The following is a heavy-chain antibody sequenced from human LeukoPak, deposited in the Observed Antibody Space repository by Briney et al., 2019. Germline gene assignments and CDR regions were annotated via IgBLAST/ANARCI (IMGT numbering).Heavy chain of an antibody. V-gene: IGHV3-66*01. J-gene: IGHJ5*02. CDR2: IYSGGST. CDR3: ARELTTVTTHNLFDH. Sequence: GRSLRLSCAASGFTVSSNYMSWVRQAPGQGLEWVSVIYSGGSTYYADSVKGRFTISRDNSKNTLYLQMNSLRAEDTAVYYCARELTTVTTHNLFDHWGQGTLVTVSS. D-gene: IGHD4-17*01. CDR1: GFTVSSNY.